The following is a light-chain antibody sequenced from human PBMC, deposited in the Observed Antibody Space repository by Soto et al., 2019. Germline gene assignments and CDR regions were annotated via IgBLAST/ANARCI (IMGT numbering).Light chain of an antibody. CDR1: QSISSN. CDR2: SAS. V-gene: IGKV3-15*01. Sequence: IVMTESPLTLSVSHGERASLSCRASQSISSNLAWHQQKPGQAPRLLIYSASTRATGVPARFSGSGSGTEFTLTISSLEPEDFAIYYCQQRSNWPPITFGQGTRLEIK. J-gene: IGKJ5*01. CDR3: QQRSNWPPIT.